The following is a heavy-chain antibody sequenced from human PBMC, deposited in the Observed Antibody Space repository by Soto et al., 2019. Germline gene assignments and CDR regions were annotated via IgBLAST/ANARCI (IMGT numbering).Heavy chain of an antibody. J-gene: IGHJ6*02. CDR1: GGSFSGYY. V-gene: IGHV4-34*01. D-gene: IGHD6-19*01. Sequence: SETLSLTCAVYGGSFSGYYWSWIRQTPGKGLEWIGEINHSGSTNYNPSLKSRVTISVDTSKNQFSLKLSSVTAADTAVYYCARGGGIAVAGTVYYYGMDVWGQGTTVTVSS. CDR2: INHSGST. CDR3: ARGGGIAVAGTVYYYGMDV.